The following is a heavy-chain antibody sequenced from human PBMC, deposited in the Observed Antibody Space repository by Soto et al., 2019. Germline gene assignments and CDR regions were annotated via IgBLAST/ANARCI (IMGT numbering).Heavy chain of an antibody. CDR3: AREYYYGSGPWY. V-gene: IGHV1-18*01. CDR1: GYTFTSYG. Sequence: QVQLVQSGAEVKKPGASVKVSCRASGYTFTSYGISWVRQAPGQGLEWMGWISAYNGNTYYAQNLQGRVTMATDTSTSTAYMELRSLRSDDTAVYYSAREYYYGSGPWYWGQGTRVTVSS. D-gene: IGHD3-10*01. CDR2: ISAYNGNT. J-gene: IGHJ4*02.